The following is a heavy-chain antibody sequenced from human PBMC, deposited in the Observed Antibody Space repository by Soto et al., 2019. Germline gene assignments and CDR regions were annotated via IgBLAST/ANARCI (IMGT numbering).Heavy chain of an antibody. J-gene: IGHJ4*02. CDR1: GGTFSPYT. D-gene: IGHD3-10*01. CDR3: ARDWESTVSTWSFGAF. CDR2: IIPFLGVT. V-gene: IGHV1-69*08. Sequence: QVQLVQSGAEVKKPGSSVKVSCKASGGTFSPYTINWVRQAPGQGHEWMGRIIPFLGVTNYAQKFQARVRITAEKSTSSAYMELSGLRFDDTAGYYCARDWESTVSTWSFGAFWGRGTLVTVSS.